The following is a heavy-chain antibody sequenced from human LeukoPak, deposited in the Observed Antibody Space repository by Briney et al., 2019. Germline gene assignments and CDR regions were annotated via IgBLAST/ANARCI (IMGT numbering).Heavy chain of an antibody. V-gene: IGHV4-34*01. CDR1: GGSLSNYY. D-gene: IGHD1-26*01. J-gene: IGHJ5*02. CDR2: INHTGDT. Sequence: PSETLSLTCAVYGGSLSNYYWGWIRQPPGKGLEWIGEINHTGDTQYNPSLKSRVTVSVDTSKNQFSLKMTSVTAADTAVYYCARGPDSGSYYAWFDPWGQGTLVTVSS. CDR3: ARGPDSGSYYAWFDP.